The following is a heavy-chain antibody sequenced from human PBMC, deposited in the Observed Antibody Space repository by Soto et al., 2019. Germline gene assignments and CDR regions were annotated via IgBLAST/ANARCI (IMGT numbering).Heavy chain of an antibody. CDR3: ARTHCSSTRCYVGSWDY. CDR1: VYTFTYYY. CDR2: INPNSGST. D-gene: IGHD2-2*01. V-gene: IGHV1-2*04. Sequence: ASVKVSCKASVYTFTYYYRHWVRQAPGQGLEWMGWINPNSGSTNYAQNFQGWVTITGDTSISTAYMELSRLRSDDTAVYYCARTHCSSTRCYVGSWDYWGQGTLVTVSS. J-gene: IGHJ4*02.